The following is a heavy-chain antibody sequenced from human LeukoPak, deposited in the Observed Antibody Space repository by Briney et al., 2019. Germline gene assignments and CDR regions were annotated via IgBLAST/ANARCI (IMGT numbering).Heavy chain of an antibody. CDR1: GGSISSSSYY. J-gene: IGHJ4*02. V-gene: IGHV4-39*07. CDR3: ARAGNEHYYDSSGYLSKGPSTFDY. Sequence: SETLSLTCTVSGGSISSSSYYWGWIRQPPGKGLEWIGSIYYSGSTYYNPSLKSRVTISVDTSKNQFSLKLSSVTAADTAVYYCARAGNEHYYDSSGYLSKGPSTFDYWGQGTLDTVFS. CDR2: IYYSGST. D-gene: IGHD3-22*01.